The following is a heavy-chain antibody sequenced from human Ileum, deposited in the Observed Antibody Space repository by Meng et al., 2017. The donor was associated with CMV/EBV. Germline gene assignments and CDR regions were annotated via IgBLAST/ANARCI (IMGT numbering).Heavy chain of an antibody. CDR3: AGGRSANYYYGMDV. D-gene: IGHD2-2*01. J-gene: IGHJ6*02. CDR1: GFTFSNYG. V-gene: IGHV3-30*02. Sequence: GESLKISCAASGFTFSNYGMHWVRQAPGKGLEWVAFIRFDGSYKYYADSVKGRFTISRDNSKNTLYLQMNSLRAEDTAVYYCAGGRSANYYYGMDVWGQGTTVTVSS. CDR2: IRFDGSYK.